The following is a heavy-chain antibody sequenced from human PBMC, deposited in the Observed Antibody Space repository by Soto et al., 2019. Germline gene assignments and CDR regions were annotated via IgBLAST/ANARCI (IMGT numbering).Heavy chain of an antibody. J-gene: IGHJ3*02. Sequence: QPGGSLRLSCVMSGFTFGSDWTTWVRQTPGTGLEFVANINQDGSVRNYMDSVKGRFTISRDNAKNSLYLQMNSLRGEDTAVYYCGVDRWGGAFQMWGQGSTVTVSS. CDR3: GVDRWGGAFQM. V-gene: IGHV3-7*01. CDR2: INQDGSVR. CDR1: GFTFGSDW. D-gene: IGHD7-27*01.